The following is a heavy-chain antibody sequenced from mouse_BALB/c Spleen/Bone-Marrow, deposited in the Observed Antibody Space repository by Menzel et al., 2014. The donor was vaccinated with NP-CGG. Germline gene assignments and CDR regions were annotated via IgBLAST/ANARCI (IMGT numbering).Heavy chain of an antibody. J-gene: IGHJ2*01. V-gene: IGHV5-9-4*01. Sequence: EVQLVESGGALVKPGGSLKLSCAASGFTFSDYAMSWVRQSPEKRLEWVAAISNGGNYTYYPDTVTGRFTISRDKAKNTLYLEMSSLRSEDTAMYYCSRNSNYSFDFWGQGTTRT. D-gene: IGHD2-5*01. CDR3: SRNSNYSFDF. CDR1: GFTFSDYA. CDR2: ISNGGNYT.